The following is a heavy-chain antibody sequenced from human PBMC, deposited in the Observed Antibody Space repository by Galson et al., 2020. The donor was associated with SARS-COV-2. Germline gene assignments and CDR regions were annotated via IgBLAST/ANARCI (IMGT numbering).Heavy chain of an antibody. J-gene: IGHJ4*02. V-gene: IGHV4-34*01. Sequence: SETLSLTCAVYGGSFSDFYWSWIRQTPGKGLEWIGEINYGGDTNYNTSLKSRVTISVDTSKNQYSLILNSVTAADTAVYFCAGGGGASYPDYWGQGTLFTVSP. CDR3: AGGGGASYPDY. CDR1: GGSFSDFY. D-gene: IGHD3-10*01. CDR2: INYGGDT.